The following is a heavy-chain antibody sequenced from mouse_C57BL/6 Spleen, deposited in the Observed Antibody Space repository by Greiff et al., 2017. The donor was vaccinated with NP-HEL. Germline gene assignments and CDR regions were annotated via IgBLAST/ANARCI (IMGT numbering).Heavy chain of an antibody. CDR1: GFTFSDYY. V-gene: IGHV5-16*01. J-gene: IGHJ1*03. D-gene: IGHD4-1*02. Sequence: EVQLVESEGGLVQPGSSMKLSCTASGFTFSDYYMAWVRQVPEKGLEWVANINYDGSSTYYLDSLKSRFIISRDNAKNILYLQMSSLKSEDTATYYCARVSTGIWYFDVWGTGTTVTVSS. CDR2: INYDGSST. CDR3: ARVSTGIWYFDV.